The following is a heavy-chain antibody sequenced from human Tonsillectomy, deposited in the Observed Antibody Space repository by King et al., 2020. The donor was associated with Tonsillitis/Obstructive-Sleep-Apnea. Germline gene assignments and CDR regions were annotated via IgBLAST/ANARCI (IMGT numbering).Heavy chain of an antibody. CDR1: GFTVSSNY. Sequence: VQLVESGGGLIQPGGSLRLSCAASGFTVSSNYMSWVRQAPGKGLEWVSVINSGGRQYYADSVKGRFTISRDNSKKTLYLQMKSLRAEDTAVYYCARDLSDAFDIWGQGTMVTVSS. D-gene: IGHD2/OR15-2a*01. V-gene: IGHV3-53*01. CDR3: ARDLSDAFDI. CDR2: INSGGRQ. J-gene: IGHJ3*02.